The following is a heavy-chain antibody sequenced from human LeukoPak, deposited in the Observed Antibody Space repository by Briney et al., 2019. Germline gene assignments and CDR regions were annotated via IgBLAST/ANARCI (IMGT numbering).Heavy chain of an antibody. CDR2: IIPIFGTA. Sequence: AASVKVSCKASGGTFSSYAISWVRQAPGQGLEWMGGIIPIFGTANCAQKFQGRVTITADESTSTAYMELSSLRSEDTAVYYCAIRYSGYEYYFDYWGQGTLVTVSS. D-gene: IGHD5-12*01. CDR3: AIRYSGYEYYFDY. J-gene: IGHJ4*02. V-gene: IGHV1-69*13. CDR1: GGTFSSYA.